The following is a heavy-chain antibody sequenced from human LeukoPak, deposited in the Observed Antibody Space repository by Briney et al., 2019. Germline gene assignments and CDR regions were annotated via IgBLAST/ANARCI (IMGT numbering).Heavy chain of an antibody. CDR1: GFTVITNG. V-gene: IGHV3-53*01. CDR3: ARGVEPLAANALAY. CDR2: LYSDGNT. Sequence: PGGSLRLSCAASGFTVITNGMTWVRQAPGKGLEWVSVLYSDGNTKYADSVRGRFTISRDNSKNTLYLEMNSLRPDDTAVYYCARGVEPLAANALAYWGQGTLVTVSS. D-gene: IGHD1-14*01. J-gene: IGHJ4*02.